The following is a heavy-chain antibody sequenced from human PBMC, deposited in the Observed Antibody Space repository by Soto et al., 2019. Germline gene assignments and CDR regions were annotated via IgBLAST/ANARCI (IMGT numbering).Heavy chain of an antibody. CDR3: ARDVRAAAGPHDYGMDV. CDR2: IYYSGST. V-gene: IGHV4-59*01. J-gene: IGHJ6*02. D-gene: IGHD6-13*01. CDR1: GGSISSYY. Sequence: SETLSLTCTVSGGSISSYYWSWIRQPPGKGLEWIGYIYYSGSTNYNPSLKSRVTISVDTSKNQFSLRLSSVTAADTAVYYCARDVRAAAGPHDYGMDVWGQGTTVTVSS.